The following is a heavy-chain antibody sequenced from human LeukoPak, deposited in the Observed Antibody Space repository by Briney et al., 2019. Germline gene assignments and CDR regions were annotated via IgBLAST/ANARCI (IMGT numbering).Heavy chain of an antibody. J-gene: IGHJ4*02. CDR1: GDSVSSYSVA. D-gene: IGHD6-19*01. CDR3: ARGSYDSGLS. Sequence: LSQTLSLTCAISGDSVSSYSVAWNWIRQSPSRGLEWLGRTYYRSKWYNNYAVSVKSRITINPDTSKNQFSLQLNSVTPEDTAVYYCARGSYDSGLSWGQGTLVTVSS. CDR2: TYYRSKWYN. V-gene: IGHV6-1*01.